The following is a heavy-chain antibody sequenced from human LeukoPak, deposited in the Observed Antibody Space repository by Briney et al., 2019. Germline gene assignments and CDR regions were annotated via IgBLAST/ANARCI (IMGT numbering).Heavy chain of an antibody. D-gene: IGHD3-22*01. CDR3: ARGLEYYYESSDYYYVGAFDI. CDR1: GFTFDDYA. CDR2: IYTTGST. Sequence: LRLSCAASGFTFDDYAMHWIRQPAGKGLEWIGRIYTTGSTTYSPSLKSRVTISVDTSKNQFSLKLSSVTAADTAVYYCARGLEYYYESSDYYYVGAFDIWGQGTMVTVSS. V-gene: IGHV4-4*07. J-gene: IGHJ3*02.